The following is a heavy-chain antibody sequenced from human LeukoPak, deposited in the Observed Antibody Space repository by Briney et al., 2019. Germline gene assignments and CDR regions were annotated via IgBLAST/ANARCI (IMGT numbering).Heavy chain of an antibody. V-gene: IGHV3-30*04. CDR2: ISYDGSNK. CDR1: GFTFSSYA. J-gene: IGHJ4*02. Sequence: PGRSLRLSCAASGFTFSSYAMHWVRQAPGKGLEWVAVISYDGSNKYYADSVKGRFTISRDNSKNTLYLQMNSLRAEDTAVYYCATVGDGEYCSGGSCYYWGQGTLVTVSS. CDR3: ATVGDGEYCSGGSCYY. D-gene: IGHD2-15*01.